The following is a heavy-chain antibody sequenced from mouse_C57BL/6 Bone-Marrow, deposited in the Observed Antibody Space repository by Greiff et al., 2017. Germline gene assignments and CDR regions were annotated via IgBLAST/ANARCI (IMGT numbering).Heavy chain of an antibody. D-gene: IGHD4-1*01. V-gene: IGHV1-54*01. Sequence: QVQLKQSGAELVRPGTSVKVSCKASGYAFTNYLIEWVKQRPGQGLEWIGVINPGSGGTNYNEKFKGKATLTADKSSSTAYLQLSSLTSEESAVYFCARTKNGDSWFAYWGQGTLVTVSA. CDR2: INPGSGGT. J-gene: IGHJ3*01. CDR3: ARTKNGDSWFAY. CDR1: GYAFTNYL.